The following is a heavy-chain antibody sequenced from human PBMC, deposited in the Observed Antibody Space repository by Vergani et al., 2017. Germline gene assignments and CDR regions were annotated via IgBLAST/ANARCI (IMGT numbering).Heavy chain of an antibody. J-gene: IGHJ6*02. CDR1: GYTLTELS. CDR2: FDPEDGET. V-gene: IGHV1-24*01. Sequence: QVQLVQSGAEVKKPGASVKVSCKVSGYTLTELSMHWVRQAPGKGLEWMGGFDPEDGETIYAQQFQGRVTMIEDRSTDTAYMELSSLRSEDTAGYYCATRIASAGTVYCTGMDVGGQGTTVTVSS. CDR3: ATRIASAGTVYCTGMDV. D-gene: IGHD6-13*01.